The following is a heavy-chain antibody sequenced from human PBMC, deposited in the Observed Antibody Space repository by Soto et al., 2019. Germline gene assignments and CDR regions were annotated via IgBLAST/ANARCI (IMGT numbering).Heavy chain of an antibody. D-gene: IGHD3-9*01. J-gene: IGHJ6*03. CDR2: MNPNSGNT. Sequence: GASVKVSCKASGYTFTSYDINWVRQATGQGLEWMGWMNPNSGNTGYAQKFQGRVTMTRNTSISTAYMELSSLRSEDTAVYYCARGSLRYFDWLSHYYYYYYMDVWGKGTTVTVSS. CDR1: GYTFTSYD. CDR3: ARGSLRYFDWLSHYYYYYYMDV. V-gene: IGHV1-8*01.